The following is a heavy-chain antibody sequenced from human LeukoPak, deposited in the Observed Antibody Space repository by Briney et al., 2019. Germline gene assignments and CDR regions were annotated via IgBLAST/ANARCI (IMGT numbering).Heavy chain of an antibody. CDR1: GGTFSSYA. J-gene: IGHJ6*03. V-gene: IGHV1-69*05. CDR3: ARTAGAPRGYYYYYMDV. D-gene: IGHD1-26*01. CDR2: IIPIFGTA. Sequence: AASVKVSCKASGGTFSSYAISWVRQAPGQGLEWMGGIIPIFGTANYAQKFQSRVTITTDESTSTAYMELSSLRSEDTAVYYCARTAGAPRGYYYYYMDVWGKGTTVTVSS.